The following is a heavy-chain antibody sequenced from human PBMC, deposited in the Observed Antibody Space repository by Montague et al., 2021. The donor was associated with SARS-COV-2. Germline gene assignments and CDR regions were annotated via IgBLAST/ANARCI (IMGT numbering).Heavy chain of an antibody. J-gene: IGHJ4*02. CDR2: IFSGGSP. CDR1: GGSLKIDSSY. CDR3: ARGGNSFDD. Sequence: TLSLTCTISGGSLKIDSSYWSWVRQPAGKGLEWIGRIFSGGSPDHSPSLKSRVAISLDTSNYRFSLRLTSVTAADTAVYFCARGGNSFDDWGQGILVTVSS. V-gene: IGHV4-61*02.